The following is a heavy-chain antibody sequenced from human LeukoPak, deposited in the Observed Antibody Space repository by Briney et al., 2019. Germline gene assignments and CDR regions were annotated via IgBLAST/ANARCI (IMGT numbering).Heavy chain of an antibody. J-gene: IGHJ4*02. V-gene: IGHV3-23*01. CDR1: GFTFSSYG. CDR3: AKWGCSGGSCYPFDY. D-gene: IGHD2-15*01. Sequence: GGSLRLPCAASGFTFSSYGMHWVRQAPGKGLEWVSAISGTGNRTYYADSVKGRFTISRDNSKNTLYLQMNSLRAEDTAVYYCAKWGCSGGSCYPFDYWGQGTLVTVSS. CDR2: ISGTGNRT.